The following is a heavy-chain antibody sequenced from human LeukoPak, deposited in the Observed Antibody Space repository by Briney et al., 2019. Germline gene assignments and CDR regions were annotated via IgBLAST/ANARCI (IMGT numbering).Heavy chain of an antibody. CDR3: ARVGHSSSWGYYYYMDV. V-gene: IGHV3-11*04. Sequence: HPGGSLRPSCAASGFTFSDYYMSWIRQAPGKGLEWVSYISSSGSTIYYADSVKGRFTISRDNAKNSLYLQMNSLRDEDTAVYYCARVGHSSSWGYYYYMDVWGKGTTVTVSS. CDR1: GFTFSDYY. D-gene: IGHD6-13*01. J-gene: IGHJ6*03. CDR2: ISSSGSTI.